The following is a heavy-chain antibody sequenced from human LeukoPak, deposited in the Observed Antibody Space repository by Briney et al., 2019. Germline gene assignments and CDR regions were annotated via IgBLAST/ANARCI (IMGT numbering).Heavy chain of an antibody. CDR3: ASLYGDRLLYYYFYYMDV. V-gene: IGHV1-2*02. Sequence: VASVKVSCKAAGYTFTGYYMHWVRQAPGQGLEWMGWINPNSGGTNYAQKFQGRVTMTRDTSISTAYMELSRLRAEDTAVYYCASLYGDRLLYYYFYYMDVWGKGTTVTVSS. J-gene: IGHJ6*03. D-gene: IGHD4-17*01. CDR2: INPNSGGT. CDR1: GYTFTGYY.